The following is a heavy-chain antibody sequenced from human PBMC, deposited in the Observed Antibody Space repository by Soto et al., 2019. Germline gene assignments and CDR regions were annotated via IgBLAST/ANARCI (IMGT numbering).Heavy chain of an antibody. CDR3: ARGLGYYGMDV. Sequence: SVKVSCKASGGTFSSYAISWVRQAPGQGLEWMGMINPIVGTTSYAQKFQGRVTMTTDTSTSTVYMDLSSLRSEDTAVYYCARGLGYYGMDVWGQGTTVTVSS. V-gene: IGHV1-69*04. D-gene: IGHD7-27*01. CDR1: GGTFSSYA. CDR2: INPIVGTT. J-gene: IGHJ6*02.